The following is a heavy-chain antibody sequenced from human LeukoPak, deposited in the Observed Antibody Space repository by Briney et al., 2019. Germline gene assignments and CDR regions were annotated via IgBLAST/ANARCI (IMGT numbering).Heavy chain of an antibody. Sequence: SVKVSCKASGGTFSSYAISWVRQAPGQGLEWMGGIIPIFGTANYAQKFQGRVTITTDESTSTAYMELSSLRSEDTAVYYCARNPANIVVVIAGYNWFDPWGQGTLVTVSS. CDR1: GGTFSSYA. V-gene: IGHV1-69*05. CDR2: IIPIFGTA. D-gene: IGHD2-21*01. J-gene: IGHJ5*02. CDR3: ARNPANIVVVIAGYNWFDP.